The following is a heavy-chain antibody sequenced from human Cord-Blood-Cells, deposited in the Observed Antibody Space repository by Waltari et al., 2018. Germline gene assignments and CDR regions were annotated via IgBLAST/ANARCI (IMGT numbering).Heavy chain of an antibody. D-gene: IGHD6-6*01. CDR3: ARHRESSSFDY. CDR2: IYGGGST. CDR1: VVTVRSNS. Sequence: EVQLVESGGGLIQPGGSLRLSCADSVVTVRSNSISWFRQAPGKWMEWVSVIYGGGSTYYADYVKVRFTISRDNSKNTLYLQMNSLRAEDTAVYYCARHRESSSFDYWGQGTLVTVSS. V-gene: IGHV3-53*01. J-gene: IGHJ4*02.